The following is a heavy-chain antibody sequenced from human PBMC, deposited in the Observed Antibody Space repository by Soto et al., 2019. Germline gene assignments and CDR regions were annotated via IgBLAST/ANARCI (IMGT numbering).Heavy chain of an antibody. V-gene: IGHV4-34*01. CDR2: INHSGST. Sequence: SETLSLTCAVYGGSFSGYYWSWIRQPPGKGLEWIGEINHSGSTNYNPSLKSRVTISVDTSKNQFSLKLSSVTAADTAVYYCARGLVVRLWFGELLQYYYGMDVWGQGTTVXV. CDR1: GGSFSGYY. J-gene: IGHJ6*02. D-gene: IGHD3-10*01. CDR3: ARGLVVRLWFGELLQYYYGMDV.